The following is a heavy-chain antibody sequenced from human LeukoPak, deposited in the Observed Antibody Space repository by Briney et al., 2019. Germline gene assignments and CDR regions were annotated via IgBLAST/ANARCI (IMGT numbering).Heavy chain of an antibody. CDR3: ARGGCSSTSCLLGAFDI. J-gene: IGHJ3*02. D-gene: IGHD2-2*01. CDR2: IYTSGST. V-gene: IGHV4-4*07. Sequence: SETLSLTWTVSGGSISTYYWNWIRQPAGKGLEWIGRIYTSGSTNYNPSLKSRVTMSVDTSKNQFSLQLSSVAAADTAVYYCARGGCSSTSCLLGAFDIWGQGTMVTVSS. CDR1: GGSISTYY.